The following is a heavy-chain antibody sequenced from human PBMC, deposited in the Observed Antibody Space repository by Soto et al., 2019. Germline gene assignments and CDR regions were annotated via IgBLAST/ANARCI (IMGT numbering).Heavy chain of an antibody. CDR1: GGSISSSSYY. D-gene: IGHD3-10*01. J-gene: IGHJ4*02. Sequence: SETLSLTCTVSGGSISSSSYYWGWIRQPPGKGLEWIGSIYYSGSTYYNPSLKSRVTISVDTSKNQFSLKLSSVTAADTAVYYCARPNRGVRGVHFDYWGQGTLVTVSS. V-gene: IGHV4-39*01. CDR2: IYYSGST. CDR3: ARPNRGVRGVHFDY.